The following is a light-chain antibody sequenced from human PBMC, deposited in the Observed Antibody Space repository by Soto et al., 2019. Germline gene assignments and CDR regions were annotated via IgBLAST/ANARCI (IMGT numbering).Light chain of an antibody. J-gene: IGKJ5*01. Sequence: EIVLTQSPGTLSLSPGERATLSCRASQSVSSSYLASYQQKPGQAPRLLIYGASSRATGIPDRFSGSGSGTDFTVTISRLEPEDFAVYYCQQYGISITFGEGTRLEIK. CDR1: QSVSSSY. V-gene: IGKV3-20*01. CDR2: GAS. CDR3: QQYGISIT.